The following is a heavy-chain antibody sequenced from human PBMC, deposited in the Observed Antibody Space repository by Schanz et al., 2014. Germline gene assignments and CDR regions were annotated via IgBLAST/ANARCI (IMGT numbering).Heavy chain of an antibody. D-gene: IGHD5-12*01. J-gene: IGHJ4*02. CDR1: GYTFTGYY. V-gene: IGHV1-2*04. CDR3: ARAFGGYDPAGALDS. CDR2: INPNSGTT. Sequence: QVQLVQSGAEMKKPGASVKVSCKASGYTFTGYYMHWVRQAPGQGLEWMGWINPNSGTTNYAQKFQGWVTMTRDTSISTAYMELSRLKSDDTAVYYCARAFGGYDPAGALDSWGQRTLVTVSS.